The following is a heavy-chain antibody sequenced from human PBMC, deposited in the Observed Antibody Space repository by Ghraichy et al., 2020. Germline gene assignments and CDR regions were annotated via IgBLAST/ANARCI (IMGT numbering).Heavy chain of an antibody. D-gene: IGHD3-10*01. CDR3: ARDSYYDSGTYYNGYGMDV. CDR2: ISSRGETT. V-gene: IGHV3-48*03. Sequence: GGSLRLSCAASGFTFSYYELNWVRQAPGKGLEWLSYISSRGETTFYADSLQGRFTIARDNAKNSLYLLMNSLRAEDTAGYYCARDSYYDSGTYYNGYGMDVWGQGTTVTVSS. CDR1: GFTFSYYE. J-gene: IGHJ6*02.